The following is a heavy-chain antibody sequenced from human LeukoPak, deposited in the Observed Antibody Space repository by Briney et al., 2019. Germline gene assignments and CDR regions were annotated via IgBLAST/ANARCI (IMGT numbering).Heavy chain of an antibody. CDR2: IKPDGTTK. CDR3: ARVNPLLAPGALDI. V-gene: IGHV3-7*01. Sequence: GGSLRLSCSASGFTFSSYAMHWVRQAPGKGLEWVANIKPDGTTKFYVDSVKGRFTISRDNVKNLLSLQMSSLRGEDTAVYYCARVNPLLAPGALDIWGQGTMVAVSS. J-gene: IGHJ3*02. CDR1: GFTFSSYA.